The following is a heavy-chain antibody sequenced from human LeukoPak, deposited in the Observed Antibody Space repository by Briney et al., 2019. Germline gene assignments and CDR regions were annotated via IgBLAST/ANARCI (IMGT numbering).Heavy chain of an antibody. Sequence: SETLSLTCTVSGGSISSYYWSWIRQPPGKGLEWIGYIYYSGSTNYKPSLKSRVTISVDTSKNQFSLKLSSVTAADTAVYYCARGGYYGSGNDFRFDPWGQGTLVTVSS. J-gene: IGHJ5*02. D-gene: IGHD3-10*01. CDR1: GGSISSYY. V-gene: IGHV4-59*01. CDR3: ARGGYYGSGNDFRFDP. CDR2: IYYSGST.